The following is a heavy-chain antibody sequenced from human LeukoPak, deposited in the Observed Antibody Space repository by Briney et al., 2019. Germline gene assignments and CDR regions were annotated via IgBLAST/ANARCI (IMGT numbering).Heavy chain of an antibody. CDR2: INHSGST. V-gene: IGHV4-34*01. CDR3: ARIGSSWNQIDY. CDR1: GGSFSGYY. D-gene: IGHD6-13*01. Sequence: SETLSLTCAVYGGSFSGYYWSWIRQPPGKGLEWIGEINHSGSTNYNPSLKSRVTISVDTSKNQFSLKLSSVTAADTAVYYCARIGSSWNQIDYWGQGTLVTVSS. J-gene: IGHJ4*02.